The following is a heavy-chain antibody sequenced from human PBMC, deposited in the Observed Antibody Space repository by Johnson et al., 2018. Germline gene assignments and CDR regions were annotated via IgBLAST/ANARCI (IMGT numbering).Heavy chain of an antibody. CDR3: ARGITGTTSTPFDY. J-gene: IGHJ4*02. V-gene: IGHV4-31*03. Sequence: QVQLQESGPRLVKXSQTLSLXCSVSGGSISSDGYYWSWIRQHPAKGLEWIGYIYYSGTTYYKSSLRSRVTTSRDTSKNEFSLMLASVTVAETAVYYCARGITGTTSTPFDYWGQGTLVTVSS. D-gene: IGHD1-20*01. CDR2: IYYSGTT. CDR1: GGSISSDGYY.